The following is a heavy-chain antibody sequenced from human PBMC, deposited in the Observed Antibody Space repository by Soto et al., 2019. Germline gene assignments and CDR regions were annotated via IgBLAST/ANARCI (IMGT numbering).Heavy chain of an antibody. CDR1: GGYLSGYY. D-gene: IGHD3-10*01. V-gene: IGHV4-34*01. CDR2: INHSGST. Sequence: ETLSLTCALDGGYLSGYYWSWIGPPPGKGVEWIGEINHSGSTNYNPSLKSRVTISVDTSKNQFSLKLSSVTAADTAVYYCARVGGGGRYGSGRPQHPFDYWGQGTLVTVSS. J-gene: IGHJ4*02. CDR3: ARVGGGGRYGSGRPQHPFDY.